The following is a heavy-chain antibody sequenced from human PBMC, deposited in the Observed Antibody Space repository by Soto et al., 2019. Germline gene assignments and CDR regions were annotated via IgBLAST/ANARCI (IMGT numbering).Heavy chain of an antibody. CDR3: ARDGEYSYGYDY. V-gene: IGHV1-69*08. D-gene: IGHD5-18*01. CDR2: IIPILGIA. Sequence: QVQLVQSGAEVKKPGSSVKVSCKASGGTFSCYTISWVRQAPGQGLEWMGRIIPILGIANYAQKFQGRVTITADKSTSTAYMELSSLRSEDTAVYYCARDGEYSYGYDYWGQGTLVTVSS. J-gene: IGHJ4*02. CDR1: GGTFSCYT.